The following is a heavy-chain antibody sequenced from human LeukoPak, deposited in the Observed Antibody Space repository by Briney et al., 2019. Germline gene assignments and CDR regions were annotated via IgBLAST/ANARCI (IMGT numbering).Heavy chain of an antibody. CDR3: ASIRFLEWLFDY. Sequence: PSETLSLTCTVSGGSISSSSYYWGWIRQPPGKGLEWIGSIYYSGSTYYNPSLKSRVTISVDTSKNQFSLKLSSVTAADTAVYYCASIRFLEWLFDYWGQGTLVTVSS. D-gene: IGHD3-3*01. V-gene: IGHV4-39*01. CDR2: IYYSGST. J-gene: IGHJ4*02. CDR1: GGSISSSSYY.